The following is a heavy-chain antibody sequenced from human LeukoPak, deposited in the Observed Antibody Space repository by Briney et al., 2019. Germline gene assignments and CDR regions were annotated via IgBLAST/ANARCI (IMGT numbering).Heavy chain of an antibody. CDR3: ARVGTAGTPSIPYYYGMDV. D-gene: IGHD6-13*01. CDR2: INHSGST. CDR1: GGSFSGYY. V-gene: IGHV4-34*01. Sequence: SETLSLTCAVYGGSFSGYYWSWIRQPPGKGLEWIGEINHSGSTNYNPSLRSRVTISVDTSKNQFSLKLSSVTAADTAVYYCARVGTAGTPSIPYYYGMDVWGQGTTVTVSS. J-gene: IGHJ6*02.